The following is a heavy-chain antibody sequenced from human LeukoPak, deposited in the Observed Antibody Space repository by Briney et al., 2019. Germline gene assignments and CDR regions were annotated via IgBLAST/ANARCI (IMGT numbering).Heavy chain of an antibody. CDR2: IFYSWST. Sequence: SETLSLTCTVSGGSISSGSYYWGWIRQPPGKGLEWIGSIFYSWSTYYSPSLKSRVTISIDTSKNQFSLKLSSVTAADTAVYYCARGPLVVVAVTRGYWFDPWGQGTLVTVSS. CDR3: ARGPLVVVAVTRGYWFDP. D-gene: IGHD2-15*01. J-gene: IGHJ5*02. CDR1: GGSISSGSYY. V-gene: IGHV4-39*01.